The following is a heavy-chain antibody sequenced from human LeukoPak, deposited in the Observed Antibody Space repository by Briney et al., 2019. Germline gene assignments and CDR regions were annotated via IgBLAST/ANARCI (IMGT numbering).Heavy chain of an antibody. D-gene: IGHD6-13*01. V-gene: IGHV4-61*02. CDR3: ARGLIAAAEPVN. J-gene: IGHJ4*02. CDR1: GGSISSGSFY. CDR2: IYTSGST. Sequence: SQTLSLTCTVSGGSISSGSFYWSWIRQPAGKGLEWIGRIYTSGSTNYNPSLKSRVTISVDTSKNQFSLKLSSVTAADTAVYYCARGLIAAAEPVNWGQGTLVTVSS.